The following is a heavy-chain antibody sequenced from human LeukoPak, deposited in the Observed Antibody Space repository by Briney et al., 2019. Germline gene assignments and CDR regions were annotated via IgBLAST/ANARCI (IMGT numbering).Heavy chain of an antibody. Sequence: GGSLRLSCAASGFTFSSYAMSWVRQAPGKGPEWVSSISGSGGSTYYADSMKGRFTISRDNSKNTLYLQMNSLRAEDTAVYYCARATISFTFGGVIAPDYWGQGTLVTVSS. CDR1: GFTFSSYA. CDR2: ISGSGGST. V-gene: IGHV3-23*01. CDR3: ARATISFTFGGVIAPDY. D-gene: IGHD3-16*02. J-gene: IGHJ4*02.